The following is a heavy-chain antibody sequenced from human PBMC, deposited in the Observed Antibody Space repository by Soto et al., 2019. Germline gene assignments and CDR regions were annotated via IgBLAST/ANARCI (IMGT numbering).Heavy chain of an antibody. D-gene: IGHD3-22*01. V-gene: IGHV3-30*04. CDR1: KFTFASYV. Sequence: QVQLVESGGGVVQPERSQRLSCTASKFTFASYVMHWVRQAPGEGLEWVALISFDGTNKYYADSVKGRFTISRDNSKNTLYLQMNSLRHEDTAVYYCAREMIPMIMGGMSAMDVWGQGTTVTVS. CDR3: AREMIPMIMGGMSAMDV. J-gene: IGHJ6*02. CDR2: ISFDGTNK.